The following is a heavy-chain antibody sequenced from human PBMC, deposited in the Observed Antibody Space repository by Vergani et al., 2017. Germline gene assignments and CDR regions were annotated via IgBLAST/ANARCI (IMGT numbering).Heavy chain of an antibody. CDR1: GGSFSGYY. CDR2: INHSGST. D-gene: IGHD6-19*01. J-gene: IGHJ6*02. CDR3: ARDAVYYYYYGMDV. Sequence: QVQLQESGPGLVKPSETLSLTCAVYGGSFSGYYWSWIRQPPGKGLEWIGEINHSGSTNYNPSLKSRVTISVDTSKNQFSLKLSSVTAADTAVYYCARDAVYYYYYGMDVWGQGTTVTVSS. V-gene: IGHV4-34*01.